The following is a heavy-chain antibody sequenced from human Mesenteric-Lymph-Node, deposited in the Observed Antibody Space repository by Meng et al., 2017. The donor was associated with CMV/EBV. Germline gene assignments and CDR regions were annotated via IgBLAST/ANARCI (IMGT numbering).Heavy chain of an antibody. J-gene: IGHJ5*02. Sequence: SLSTSGVGVGWIRQPPGKALEWLALIYWDDDKRYSPSLKSRLTITKDTSKNQVVLTMTNMDPVDTATYYCVHRRVLGSGSPDGRWFDPWGQGTLVTVSS. CDR3: VHRRVLGSGSPDGRWFDP. V-gene: IGHV2-5*02. CDR2: IYWDDDK. CDR1: SLSTSGVG. D-gene: IGHD3-10*01.